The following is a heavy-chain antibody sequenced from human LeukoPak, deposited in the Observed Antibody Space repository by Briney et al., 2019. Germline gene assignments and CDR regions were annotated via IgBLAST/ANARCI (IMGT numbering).Heavy chain of an antibody. J-gene: IGHJ3*02. CDR1: GGTFSSYA. CDR2: IIPIFGTA. CDR3: ARGQYYDILTGYLDAFDI. D-gene: IGHD3-9*01. Sequence: ASVKVSCKASGGTFSSYAISWVRQAPGQGLEWMGGIIPIFGTANYAQKFQGRVTITTDESTSTAYMELSSLRSEDTAVYYCARGQYYDILTGYLDAFDIWGQGTMVTVSS. V-gene: IGHV1-69*05.